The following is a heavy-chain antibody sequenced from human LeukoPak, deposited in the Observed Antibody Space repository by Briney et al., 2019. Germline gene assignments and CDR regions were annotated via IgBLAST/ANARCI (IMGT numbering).Heavy chain of an antibody. Sequence: GGSLRLSCAASGFTFDDYGMSWVRQAPGKGLEWVSGINWNGGSTGYADSVKGRFTISRDNAKNSLYLQMNSLRAEDTALYYCARVVAGIVVPAASTIFGPAGFDYWSQGTLVTVSS. D-gene: IGHD2-2*01. CDR2: INWNGGST. CDR1: GFTFDDYG. J-gene: IGHJ4*02. V-gene: IGHV3-20*04. CDR3: ARVVAGIVVPAASTIFGPAGFDY.